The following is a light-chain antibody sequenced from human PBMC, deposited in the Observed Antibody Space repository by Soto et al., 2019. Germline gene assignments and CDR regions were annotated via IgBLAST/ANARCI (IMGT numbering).Light chain of an antibody. V-gene: IGLV1-40*01. J-gene: IGLJ3*02. Sequence: QAVVTQPPSVSGAPGQRVTISCTGNNSNLGAGYDVHWYQQLPGAAPKLVIFGNRNRPSGVPERFSGSKSGTSASLAITGLQAEDEADYYCQVYDDSLTAFVFGGGTKLTVL. CDR1: NSNLGAGYD. CDR3: QVYDDSLTAFV. CDR2: GNR.